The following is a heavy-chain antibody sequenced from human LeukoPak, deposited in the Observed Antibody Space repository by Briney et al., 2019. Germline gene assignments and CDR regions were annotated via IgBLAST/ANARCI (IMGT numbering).Heavy chain of an antibody. CDR2: IRYDGSNK. CDR3: AKDRTIFGVVNWFDP. J-gene: IGHJ5*02. D-gene: IGHD3-3*01. CDR1: GFTFSSYG. Sequence: GGSLRLSCAASGFTFSSYGMHWVRQAPGKGLEWVAFIRYDGSNKYYADSVKGRFTISRDNSKNTLYLQMNSLRAEDTAVYYCAKDRTIFGVVNWFDPWGQGTLVTVPS. V-gene: IGHV3-30*02.